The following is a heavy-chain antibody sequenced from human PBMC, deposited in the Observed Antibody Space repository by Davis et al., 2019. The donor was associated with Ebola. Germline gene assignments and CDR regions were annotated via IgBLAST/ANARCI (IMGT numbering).Heavy chain of an antibody. V-gene: IGHV3-30*19. CDR3: ANVDTALDY. CDR1: GFTFRSYG. J-gene: IGHJ4*02. Sequence: GESLKISCAASGFTFRSYGMHWVRQAPGKGLEWVAVISYDGSNKYYADSVKGRFTISRDNSKNTLYLQMNSLRAEDTAVYYCANVDTALDYWGQGTLVTVSS. D-gene: IGHD5-18*01. CDR2: ISYDGSNK.